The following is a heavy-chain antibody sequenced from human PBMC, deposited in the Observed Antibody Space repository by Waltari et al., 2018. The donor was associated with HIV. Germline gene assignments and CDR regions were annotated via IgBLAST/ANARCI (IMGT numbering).Heavy chain of an antibody. V-gene: IGHV4-39*01. D-gene: IGHD3-3*01. J-gene: IGHJ3*01. CDR3: ARHDWRGSDGYDV. Sequence: QLQLQESGPGLVKPSETLSLTCTVSNGSITNANHYWGWIRRPPGKGLEWIGSVYYSGNTYYTTALRSRVTISVDTSKSQFSLRLNSVTAADTAVYYCARHDWRGSDGYDVWGRGTMVTVSS. CDR2: VYYSGNT. CDR1: NGSITNANHY.